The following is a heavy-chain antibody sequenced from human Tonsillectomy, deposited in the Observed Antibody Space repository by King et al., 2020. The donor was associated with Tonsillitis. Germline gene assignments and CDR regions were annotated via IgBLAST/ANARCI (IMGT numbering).Heavy chain of an antibody. J-gene: IGHJ4*02. Sequence: QLQESGPGVVKPSETLSLTCTVSGGSISSSDHYWAWIRQPPGKGLAWIGYMYYSGTIFYNPSLKSRITISGGTSENRFSLKLSSVTAADTAVYFCARSVSGSFDYWGQGAPVTVSS. CDR2: MYYSGTI. D-gene: IGHD1-26*01. V-gene: IGHV4-39*01. CDR1: GGSISSSDHY. CDR3: ARSVSGSFDY.